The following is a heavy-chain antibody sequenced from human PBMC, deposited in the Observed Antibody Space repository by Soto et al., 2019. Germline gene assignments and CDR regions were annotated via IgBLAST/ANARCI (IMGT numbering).Heavy chain of an antibody. J-gene: IGHJ4*02. V-gene: IGHV3-7*01. Sequence: PGGSLRLSCAASGFTFSSYWMSWVRQAPGKGLEWVANIKQDGSEKYYVDSVKGRFTISRDNAKNSLYLQMNSLRAEDTAVYYCARGGLLWFGGNYFDYWGQGTLVTVSS. CDR2: IKQDGSEK. D-gene: IGHD3-10*01. CDR3: ARGGLLWFGGNYFDY. CDR1: GFTFSSYW.